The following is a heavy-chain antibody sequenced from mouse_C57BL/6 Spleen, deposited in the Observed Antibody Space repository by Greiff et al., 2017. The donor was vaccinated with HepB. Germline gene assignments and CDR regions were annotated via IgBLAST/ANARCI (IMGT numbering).Heavy chain of an antibody. CDR3: ARTGY. CDR1: GYAFSSSW. J-gene: IGHJ2*01. V-gene: IGHV1-82*01. CDR2: IYPGDGDT. Sequence: VQLQQSGPELVKPGASVKISCKASGYAFSSSWMNWVKQRPGKGLEWIGRIYPGDGDTNYNEKFKGKATLTGDKSSSTAYMQPSSLTSEDCAVYYCARTGYWGQGTTVTVSS.